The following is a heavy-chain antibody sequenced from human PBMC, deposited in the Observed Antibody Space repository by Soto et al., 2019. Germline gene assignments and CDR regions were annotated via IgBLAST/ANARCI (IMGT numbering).Heavy chain of an antibody. CDR3: AHAYGGRCLY. V-gene: IGHV2-5*02. CDR1: GFSLTTDRVG. J-gene: IGHJ4*02. D-gene: IGHD1-26*01. CDR2: IYWDDSK. Sequence: QITLKESGPPLVKPTQTLTLTCTFSGFSLTTDRVGVGWIRQPPGEALEWLAVIYWDDSKTYRPSLESRLTITKDTSKNQVALTITNMDSLDTATYYCAHAYGGRCLYWGQGTLVTVSS.